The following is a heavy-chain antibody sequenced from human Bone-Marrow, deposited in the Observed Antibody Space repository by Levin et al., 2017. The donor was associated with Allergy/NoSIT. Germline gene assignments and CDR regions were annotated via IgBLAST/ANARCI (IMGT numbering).Heavy chain of an antibody. J-gene: IGHJ4*02. CDR1: GFTFSSYG. V-gene: IGHV3-30*18. Sequence: GESLKISCAASGFTFSSYGMHWVRQAPGKGLEWVAVISYDGSNKYYADSVKGRFTISRDNSKNTLYLQMNSLRAEDTAVYYCAKGGIAVAGTPAPFDYWGQGTLVTVSS. D-gene: IGHD6-19*01. CDR3: AKGGIAVAGTPAPFDY. CDR2: ISYDGSNK.